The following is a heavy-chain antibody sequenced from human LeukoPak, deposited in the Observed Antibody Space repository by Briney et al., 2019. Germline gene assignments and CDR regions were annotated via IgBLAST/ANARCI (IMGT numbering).Heavy chain of an antibody. V-gene: IGHV1-69*04. CDR3: AREAPSGSYYIPEYFQH. Sequence: SVKVSCKASGGTFSSYAISWVRQAPGQGLEWMGRIIPILGIANYAQKFQGRVTMTRDTSISTAYMELSRLRSDDTAVYYCAREAPSGSYYIPEYFQHWGQGTLVTVSS. CDR1: GGTFSSYA. D-gene: IGHD1-26*01. J-gene: IGHJ1*01. CDR2: IIPILGIA.